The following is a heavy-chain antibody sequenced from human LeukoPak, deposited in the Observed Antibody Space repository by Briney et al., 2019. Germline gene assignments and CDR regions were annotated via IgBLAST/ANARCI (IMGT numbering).Heavy chain of an antibody. Sequence: KSGGSLRLSCAASGFTFSSYWMSWVRQAPGKGLEWVSSISSSSSYIYYADSVKGRFTISRDNAKNSLYLQMNSLRAEDTAVYYCARDLRSDDFWSGYYPDYWGRGTLVTVSS. CDR2: ISSSSSYI. J-gene: IGHJ4*02. D-gene: IGHD3-3*01. V-gene: IGHV3-21*01. CDR1: GFTFSSYW. CDR3: ARDLRSDDFWSGYYPDY.